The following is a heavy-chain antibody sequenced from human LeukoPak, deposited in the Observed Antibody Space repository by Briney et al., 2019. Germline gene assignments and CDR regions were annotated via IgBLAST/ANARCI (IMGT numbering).Heavy chain of an antibody. CDR2: IYTSGST. CDR3: ARDFSEGWLVRHYYYYYYMDV. D-gene: IGHD6-19*01. V-gene: IGHV4-4*07. J-gene: IGHJ6*03. Sequence: SETLSLTCTVSGGSISSYYWSWIRQPAGKGLEWIGRIYTSGSTNYNPSLKSRVTMSVDTSKNQFSLKLSSVTAADTAVYCCARDFSEGWLVRHYYYYYYMDVWGKGTTVTVSS. CDR1: GGSISSYY.